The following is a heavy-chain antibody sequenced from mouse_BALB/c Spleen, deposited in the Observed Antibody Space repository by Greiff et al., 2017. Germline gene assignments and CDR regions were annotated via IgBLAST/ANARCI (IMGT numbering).Heavy chain of an antibody. CDR2: ISIYYDNT. D-gene: IGHD3-1*01. Sequence: VQLQQSGPELVRPGESVKISCKGSGYTFTDYAMHWVKQSHAKSLEWIGVISIYYDNTNYNQKFKGKATMTVDKSSSTAYMELARLTSEDSAIYYCARGGSSGYYAMDYWGQGTSVTVSS. CDR1: GYTFTDYA. J-gene: IGHJ4*01. CDR3: ARGGSSGYYAMDY. V-gene: IGHV1-67*01.